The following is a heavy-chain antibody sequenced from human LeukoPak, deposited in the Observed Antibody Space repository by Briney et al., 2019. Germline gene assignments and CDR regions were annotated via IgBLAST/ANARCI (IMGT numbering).Heavy chain of an antibody. Sequence: TSETLSLTCADSGYSISSGYYWGWIRQPPGKGLEWIGSIYHSGSTYYNPSPKSRVTISVDTSKNQFSLKLSSVTAADTAVYYCARDEAGWGQGTLVTVSS. V-gene: IGHV4-38-2*02. D-gene: IGHD6-19*01. CDR1: GYSISSGYY. CDR3: ARDEAG. CDR2: IYHSGST. J-gene: IGHJ4*02.